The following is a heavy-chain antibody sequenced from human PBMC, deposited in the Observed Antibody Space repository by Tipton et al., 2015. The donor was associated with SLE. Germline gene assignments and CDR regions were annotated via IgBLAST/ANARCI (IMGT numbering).Heavy chain of an antibody. CDR2: IYYGGNT. V-gene: IGHV4-39*07. CDR3: ARVVPGTSRCCNWFDT. Sequence: TLSLTCTVSGGSITSYYWGWVRQPPGKWLEWIGSIYYGGNTYYDPSLKSRVSISVDTSRNQFSLKVISIIAADTAVYYCARVVPGTSRCCNWFDTWGQGTLVTVS. CDR1: GGSITSYY. J-gene: IGHJ5*02. D-gene: IGHD6-13*01.